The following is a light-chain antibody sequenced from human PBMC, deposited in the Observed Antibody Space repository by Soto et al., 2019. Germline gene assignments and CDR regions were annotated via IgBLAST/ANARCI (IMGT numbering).Light chain of an antibody. CDR3: LQYYTTPEA. J-gene: IGKJ1*01. V-gene: IGKV4-1*01. CDR1: QSILYSSNNKNY. Sequence: DIVMTQSPDSLAVSLGERATINCKSSQSILYSSNNKNYLAWYQQKPGQRPKLLIYWASTRASAVPDRFSGSGSGTDFSLTIGSLQAEDAAVYYCLQYYTTPEAFGQGTKVEIK. CDR2: WAS.